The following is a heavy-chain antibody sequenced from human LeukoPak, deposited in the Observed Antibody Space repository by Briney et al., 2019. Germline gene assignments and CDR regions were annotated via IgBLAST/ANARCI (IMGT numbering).Heavy chain of an antibody. Sequence: GGSLRLSCAASGFTVSSNYMSWVRQAPGKGLKWVSVIYSGGSTYYADSVKGRFTISRDNSKNTLYLQMNSLRAEDTAVYYCARDSKAAGLYYYYYYMDVWGKGTTVTVSS. CDR1: GFTVSSNY. D-gene: IGHD6-13*01. CDR3: ARDSKAAGLYYYYYYMDV. V-gene: IGHV3-66*02. CDR2: IYSGGST. J-gene: IGHJ6*03.